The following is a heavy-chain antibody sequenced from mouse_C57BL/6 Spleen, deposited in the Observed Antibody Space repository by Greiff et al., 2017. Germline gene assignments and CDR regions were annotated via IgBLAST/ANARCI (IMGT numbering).Heavy chain of an antibody. CDR3: ARDCYGNFDY. CDR2: INYDGSST. D-gene: IGHD2-1*01. Sequence: DVHLVESEGGLVQPGSSMKLSCTASGFTFSDYYMAWVRQVPEKGLEWVANINYDGSSTYYLDSLKSRFIISRDNAKNILYLQMSSLKSEDTATYYCARDCYGNFDYWGQGTTLTVSS. V-gene: IGHV5-16*01. J-gene: IGHJ2*01. CDR1: GFTFSDYY.